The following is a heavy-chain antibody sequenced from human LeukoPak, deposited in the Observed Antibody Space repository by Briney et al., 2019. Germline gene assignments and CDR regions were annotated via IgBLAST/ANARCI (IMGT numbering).Heavy chain of an antibody. CDR1: GYTFTSYG. CDR3: VRDREESIAVAGTSDY. CDR2: ISAYKDKT. D-gene: IGHD6-19*01. J-gene: IGHJ4*02. Sequence: ASVKVSCKASGYTFTSYGISWVRQAPGQGLEWMGWISAYKDKTNYAQKLQGRVTMTTDKSTSTAYMELRSLRPDDTPVYYCVRDREESIAVAGTSDYWGQGTLVTVSS. V-gene: IGHV1-18*01.